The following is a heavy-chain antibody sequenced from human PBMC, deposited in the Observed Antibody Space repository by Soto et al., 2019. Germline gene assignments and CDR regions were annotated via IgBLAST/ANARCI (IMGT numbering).Heavy chain of an antibody. V-gene: IGHV4-39*01. CDR1: GGSISSSSYY. Sequence: QLQLQESGPGLVKPSETLSLTCTVSGGSISSSSYYWGWIRQPPGKGLEWIGSIYYSGSTYYNPSLKSRVTISVDTSKNQFSLKLSSVTAADTAVYYCAPSTWEFPPFDYWGQGTLVTVSS. D-gene: IGHD1-26*01. CDR2: IYYSGST. J-gene: IGHJ4*02. CDR3: APSTWEFPPFDY.